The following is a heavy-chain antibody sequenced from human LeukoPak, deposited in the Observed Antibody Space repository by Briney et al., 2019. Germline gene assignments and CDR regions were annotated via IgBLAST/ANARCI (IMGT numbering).Heavy chain of an antibody. Sequence: SETLSLTCTVSGGSISSYYWSWIRQPAGKGLEWIGRIYTSGSTNYNPSLKSRVTMSVDTSKNQFSLKLSSVTVADTAVYYCARDLPYGSGSYPDYWGQGTLVTVSS. D-gene: IGHD3-10*01. J-gene: IGHJ4*02. CDR2: IYTSGST. V-gene: IGHV4-4*07. CDR3: ARDLPYGSGSYPDY. CDR1: GGSISSYY.